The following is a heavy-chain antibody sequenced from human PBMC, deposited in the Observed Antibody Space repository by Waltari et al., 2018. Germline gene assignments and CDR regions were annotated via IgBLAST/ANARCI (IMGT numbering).Heavy chain of an antibody. CDR2: IYYSGST. D-gene: IGHD5-12*01. V-gene: IGHV4-39*01. J-gene: IGHJ5*02. Sequence: QLQLQESGPGLVKPSETLSLTCIVSGGSISRSSYYWGWIRQSPGKGLEWMGSIYYSGSTYYKPTLESRVTILGDTSKNQLSLKLTSGTAADTAVYYCVRHWKRNGYRFDPWGQGTLVTVSS. CDR3: VRHWKRNGYRFDP. CDR1: GGSISRSSYY.